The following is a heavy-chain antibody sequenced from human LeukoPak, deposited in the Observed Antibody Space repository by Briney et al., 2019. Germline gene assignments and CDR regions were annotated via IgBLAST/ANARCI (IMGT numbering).Heavy chain of an antibody. CDR1: GYTFTSYY. V-gene: IGHV1-46*01. D-gene: IGHD2-21*02. CDR2: INPSGGST. Sequence: ASVKVSCKASGYTFTSYYMHWVRQAPGQGLEWMGIINPSGGSTSYAQKFQGRVTMTRDTSTSTVYMELSSLRSEDTAVYYCAREVAYCGGDARRRCHFDYWGQGTLVPVSS. CDR3: AREVAYCGGDARRRCHFDY. J-gene: IGHJ4*02.